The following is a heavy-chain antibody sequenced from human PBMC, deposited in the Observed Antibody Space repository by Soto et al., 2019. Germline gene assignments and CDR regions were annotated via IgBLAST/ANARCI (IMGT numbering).Heavy chain of an antibody. D-gene: IGHD6-13*01. CDR3: AGERREGIGRYYYGMDV. V-gene: IGHV3-30-3*01. CDR2: ISYDGSNK. J-gene: IGHJ6*02. Sequence: GGSLRLSCAASGFTFSSYAMHWVRQAPGKGLEWVAVISYDGSNKYYADSVKGRFTISRDNSKNTLYLQMNSLRAEDTAVYYCAGERREGIGRYYYGMDVWGQGTTVTVSS. CDR1: GFTFSSYA.